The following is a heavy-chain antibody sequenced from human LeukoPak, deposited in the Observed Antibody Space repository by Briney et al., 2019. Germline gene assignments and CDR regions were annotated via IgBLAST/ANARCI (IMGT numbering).Heavy chain of an antibody. J-gene: IGHJ3*02. CDR3: AKGHSSGYYFDAFDI. D-gene: IGHD3-22*01. Sequence: GGSLRLSCAASGFTFSIYAMSWVRRAPGKGLEWASAISGSGGSTYYADSVKGRFTVSRDNSKNTLYLQVNSLRAEDTAVYYCAKGHSSGYYFDAFDIWGQGTMVTVSS. CDR2: ISGSGGST. CDR1: GFTFSIYA. V-gene: IGHV3-23*01.